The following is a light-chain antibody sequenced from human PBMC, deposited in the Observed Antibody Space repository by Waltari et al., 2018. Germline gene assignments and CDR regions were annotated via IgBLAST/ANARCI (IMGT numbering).Light chain of an antibody. J-gene: IGKJ2*01. CDR3: QQYDNLPPFT. Sequence: DIQMTPSPSSLSASVGDSVTITCQASQDITNYLNWYQQKPGKAPKVLIYDASKVETGVPSRFSGSGSGTDFTFTISSLQPEDVATYYCQQYDNLPPFTFGQGTKVEIK. CDR2: DAS. V-gene: IGKV1-33*01. CDR1: QDITNY.